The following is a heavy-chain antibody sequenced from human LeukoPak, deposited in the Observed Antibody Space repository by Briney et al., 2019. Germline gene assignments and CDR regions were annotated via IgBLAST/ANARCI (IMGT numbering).Heavy chain of an antibody. CDR1: GFTFTSYW. D-gene: IGHD2-21*02. J-gene: IGHJ4*02. CDR3: ARGGLYGDYYFDY. V-gene: IGHV3-7*04. CDR2: TKHDGSER. Sequence: GGSLRLSCAASGFTFTSYWMTWVRQAPGKGLEWVANTKHDGSERYYVVSVKGRFTISRDNVKNSLFLQMDSLRAEDTAVYYCARGGLYGDYYFDYSGQGTLVTVTS.